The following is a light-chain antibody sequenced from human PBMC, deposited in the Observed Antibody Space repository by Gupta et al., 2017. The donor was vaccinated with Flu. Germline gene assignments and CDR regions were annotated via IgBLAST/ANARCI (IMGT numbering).Light chain of an antibody. V-gene: IGLV3-25*03. CDR2: S. CDR3: QSIDSSGTYV. Sequence: SERPSGIPERFSGSSSGTTVTLTISGVQAEDEADYCCQSIDSSGTYVLGTGTKVTVL. J-gene: IGLJ1*01.